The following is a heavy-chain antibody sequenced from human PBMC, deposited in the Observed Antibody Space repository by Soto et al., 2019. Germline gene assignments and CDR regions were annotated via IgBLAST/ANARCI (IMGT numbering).Heavy chain of an antibody. CDR3: AKDGGYCSGGSCYGYYYYMDV. CDR2: ISYDGSNK. CDR1: GFTFSSSG. Sequence: QVQLVESGGGVVQPGRSLRLSCAASGFTFSSSGMHWVRQAPGKGLEWVAVISYDGSNKYYADSVKGGFTISRDNSKNTLYLQMNSLRAEDTAVYYCAKDGGYCSGGSCYGYYYYMDVWGKGTTVTVSS. D-gene: IGHD2-15*01. V-gene: IGHV3-30*18. J-gene: IGHJ6*03.